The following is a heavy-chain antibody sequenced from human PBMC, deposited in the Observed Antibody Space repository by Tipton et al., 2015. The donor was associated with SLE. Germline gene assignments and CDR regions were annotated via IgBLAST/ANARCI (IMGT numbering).Heavy chain of an antibody. Sequence: SLRLSCAASGFTFDYFSMHWVRQPPGKGLEWVSLINRRGDNIYYADSVRGRFTISRDNSKNSLYLQMDSLRAEDTAVYYCVRFVSYWGRGTLVTVSS. V-gene: IGHV3-43D*03. CDR2: INRRGDNI. J-gene: IGHJ4*02. CDR1: GFTFDYFS. CDR3: VRFVSY.